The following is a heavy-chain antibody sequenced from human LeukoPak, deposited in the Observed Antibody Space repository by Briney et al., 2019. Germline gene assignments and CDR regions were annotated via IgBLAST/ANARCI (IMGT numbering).Heavy chain of an antibody. CDR1: GFTFSSYA. V-gene: IGHV3-23*01. CDR2: ISGSGKST. J-gene: IGHJ6*02. D-gene: IGHD4-17*01. Sequence: GGSLRLSCAASGFTFSSYAMSWVRQAPGKGLEWVSAISGSGKSTYYADSVKGRFTISRDNSKNTLYLQMDSLRVEDTTVYYCAKGQKVLTTHGMDVWGQGTTVTVSS. CDR3: AKGQKVLTTHGMDV.